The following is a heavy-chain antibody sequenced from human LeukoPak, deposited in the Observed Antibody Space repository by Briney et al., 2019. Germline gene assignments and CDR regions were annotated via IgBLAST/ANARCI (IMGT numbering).Heavy chain of an antibody. V-gene: IGHV3-48*04. CDR1: GFTFSSYS. D-gene: IGHD3-22*01. J-gene: IGHJ4*02. CDR3: ASNTYYYDSSGYSGGCYFDY. CDR2: ISSSGSTI. Sequence: PGGSLRLSCAASGFTFSSYSMSWVRQAPGKGLEWVSYISSSGSTIYYADSVKGRFTIPRDNAKNSLYLQMNSLRAEDTAVYYCASNTYYYDSSGYSGGCYFDYWGQGTLVTVSS.